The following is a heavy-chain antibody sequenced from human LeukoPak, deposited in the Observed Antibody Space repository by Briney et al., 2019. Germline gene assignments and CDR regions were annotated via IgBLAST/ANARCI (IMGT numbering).Heavy chain of an antibody. Sequence: ASVKVSCKASGYTFTSYAMHGVRQAPGQRLEWMGWINAGNGNTKYSQKFQGRVTITRDTSASTAYMELSSLRSEDTAVYYCARDFHYYDSSFDAFDIWGQGTMVTVSS. J-gene: IGHJ3*02. CDR1: GYTFTSYA. V-gene: IGHV1-3*01. D-gene: IGHD3-22*01. CDR3: ARDFHYYDSSFDAFDI. CDR2: INAGNGNT.